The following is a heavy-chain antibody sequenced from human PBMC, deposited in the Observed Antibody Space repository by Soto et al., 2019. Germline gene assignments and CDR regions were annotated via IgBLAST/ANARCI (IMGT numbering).Heavy chain of an antibody. Sequence: QVQLVESGGGVVQPGRSLRLSCAASGFTFSSHAMHWVRQAPGKGLEWVAIISYDGSSQYYADSVKGRFTISRDNSKNTLYLQMNSLRAEDTALYYCAKDRGRYCSGNTCYLFDYWGQGTLVTVPS. V-gene: IGHV3-30*04. CDR2: ISYDGSSQ. CDR3: AKDRGRYCSGNTCYLFDY. J-gene: IGHJ4*02. D-gene: IGHD2-15*01. CDR1: GFTFSSHA.